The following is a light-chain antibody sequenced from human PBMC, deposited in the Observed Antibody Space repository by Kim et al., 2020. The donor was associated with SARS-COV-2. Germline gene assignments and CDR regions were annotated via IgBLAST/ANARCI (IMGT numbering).Light chain of an antibody. CDR2: KAS. Sequence: DIQMTQSPSTLSASVGDRVTITCRASQSISSWLAWYQQKPWKAPKLLIYKASSLESGVPSRFSGSGSGTEFTLTISSLQPDDFATYYCQQGLTFGGGTKVDIK. V-gene: IGKV1-5*03. CDR1: QSISSW. CDR3: QQGLT. J-gene: IGKJ4*01.